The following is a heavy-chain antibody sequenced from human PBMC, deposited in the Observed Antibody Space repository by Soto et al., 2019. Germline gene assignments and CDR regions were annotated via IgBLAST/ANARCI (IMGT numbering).Heavy chain of an antibody. CDR3: ALRLSIGGARGYFDY. J-gene: IGHJ4*02. D-gene: IGHD3-16*01. Sequence: SETLSLTCTVSGGSISSYYWSWIRQPPGKGLEWIGYIYYSGSTNYNPSLKSRVTISVDTSKNQFSLKLSSVTADDTAVYYCALRLSIGGARGYFDYWGQGTLVTVSS. CDR1: GGSISSYY. V-gene: IGHV4-59*01. CDR2: IYYSGST.